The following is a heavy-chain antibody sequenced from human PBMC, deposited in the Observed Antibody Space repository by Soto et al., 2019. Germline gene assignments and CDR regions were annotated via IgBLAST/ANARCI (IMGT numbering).Heavy chain of an antibody. CDR3: AMVDVYVTPSPQDV. Sequence: QVKLVQSGAEVKNPGASVKVSCKASEYTFTRYGIGWARQAPGQGLEWMGWINTYNGNTNYAQNVQGRVTLTTDTSTSTAYMELRSLRSNDTAIYYCAMVDVYVTPSPQDVWGQGTTVIVSS. D-gene: IGHD3-16*01. CDR2: INTYNGNT. CDR1: EYTFTRYG. V-gene: IGHV1-18*01. J-gene: IGHJ6*02.